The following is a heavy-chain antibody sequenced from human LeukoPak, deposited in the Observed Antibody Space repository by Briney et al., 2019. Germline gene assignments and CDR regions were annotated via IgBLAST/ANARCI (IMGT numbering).Heavy chain of an antibody. CDR1: GYTFTGYY. CDR2: INPNSGGT. Sequence: ASVKVSCKASGYTFTGYYMHWVRQAPGQGLEWMGWINPNSGGTNYAQKFQGRVTMTRDTSISTAYMELSRLRSDDTAVYYYARASSSTVSFDYWGQGTLVTVSS. V-gene: IGHV1-2*02. J-gene: IGHJ4*02. D-gene: IGHD2-2*01. CDR3: ARASSSTVSFDY.